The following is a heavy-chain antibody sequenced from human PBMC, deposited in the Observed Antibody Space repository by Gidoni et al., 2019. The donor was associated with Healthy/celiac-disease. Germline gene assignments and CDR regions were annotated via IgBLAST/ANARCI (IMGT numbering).Heavy chain of an antibody. CDR3: AREDSSGWYRDFDY. Sequence: EVQLVESGGGLVQPGGSLRLSCAASGLTFSNYWMSWVRQAPGKGLGWVANIKQDGSEKYYLDSVKGRFTISRDNAKNSLYLQMNSLRAEDTAVYYCAREDSSGWYRDFDYWGQGTLVTVSS. CDR2: IKQDGSEK. D-gene: IGHD6-19*01. V-gene: IGHV3-7*03. J-gene: IGHJ4*02. CDR1: GLTFSNYW.